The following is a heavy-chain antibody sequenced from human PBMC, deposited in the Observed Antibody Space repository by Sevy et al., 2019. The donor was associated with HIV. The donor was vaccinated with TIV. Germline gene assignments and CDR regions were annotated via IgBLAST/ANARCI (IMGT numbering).Heavy chain of an antibody. J-gene: IGHJ4*02. Sequence: GGSLRLSCAASGFTLGSYTMNWVRQAPGKGLEWVASISATGCSTYYADSVKGRFTISRDVSKGILYLQMNSLTAEDTAIFYCAKTLQKLPFHPHYFDYWGQRTLVTVSS. CDR3: AKTLQKLPFHPHYFDY. CDR2: ISATGCST. V-gene: IGHV3-23*01. CDR1: GFTLGSYT. D-gene: IGHD2-21*02.